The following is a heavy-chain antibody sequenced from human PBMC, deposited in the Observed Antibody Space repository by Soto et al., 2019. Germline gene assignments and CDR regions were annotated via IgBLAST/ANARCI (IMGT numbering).Heavy chain of an antibody. CDR3: ARARSVSPPLYYFDD. J-gene: IGHJ4*02. V-gene: IGHV4-31*03. CDR2: LFYSGIT. Sequence: PSETLSLTCSVAGNSINSALYSWNWIRQPPGKGLEWIGSLFYSGITSYSPSLRSRLTLSVDKSKNQFSLTLRSVTAADTALYFCARARSVSPPLYYFDDWGLGTLVTVSS. D-gene: IGHD3-16*01. CDR1: GNSINSALYS.